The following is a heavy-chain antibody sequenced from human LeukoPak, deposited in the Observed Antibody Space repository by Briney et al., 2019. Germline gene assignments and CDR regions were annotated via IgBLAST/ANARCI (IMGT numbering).Heavy chain of an antibody. J-gene: IGHJ4*02. Sequence: PSETVSLPCTVSGVSISTYYWSWIRQPPGKGLEWIGYIYPSGTTYYNPSLKSRVTISIDTSKNEFSLRLTSVTAADTAVYYCAREANYYGSGSYFEGTFDYWGQGSLVTVSS. CDR3: AREANYYGSGSYFEGTFDY. CDR2: IYPSGTT. D-gene: IGHD3-10*01. CDR1: GVSISTYY. V-gene: IGHV4-59*01.